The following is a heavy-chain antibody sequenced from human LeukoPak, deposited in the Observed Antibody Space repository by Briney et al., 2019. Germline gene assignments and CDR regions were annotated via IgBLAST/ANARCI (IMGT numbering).Heavy chain of an antibody. CDR2: INHSGST. CDR3: ARREQQLVLRAFDI. J-gene: IGHJ3*02. D-gene: IGHD6-13*01. Sequence: SETLSLTCAAYGGSFSDYYWSWIRQPPGKGLEWIGEINHSGSTYYNPSLKSRVTISVDTSKNQFSLRLSSVTAADTAVYYCARREQQLVLRAFDIWGQGTMVTVSS. V-gene: IGHV4-34*01. CDR1: GGSFSDYY.